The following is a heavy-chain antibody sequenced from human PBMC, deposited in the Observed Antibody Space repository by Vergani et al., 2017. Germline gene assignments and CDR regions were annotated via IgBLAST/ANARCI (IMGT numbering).Heavy chain of an antibody. CDR3: ARHSRIAAAGNRGWFDP. CDR2: IYYSGST. J-gene: IGHJ5*02. CDR1: GGSISSSSYY. D-gene: IGHD6-13*01. V-gene: IGHV4-39*01. Sequence: QLQLQESGPGLVKPSETLSLTCTVSGGSISSSSYYWGWTRHPPGKGLEWIGSIYYSGSTYYNPSLRSRVTISVDTSKNQFSLKLSSVTAADTAVYYCARHSRIAAAGNRGWFDPWGQGTLVTVSS.